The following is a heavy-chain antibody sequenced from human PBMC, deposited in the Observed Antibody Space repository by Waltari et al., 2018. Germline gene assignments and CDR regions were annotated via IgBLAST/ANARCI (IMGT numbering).Heavy chain of an antibody. Sequence: QVQLVHSGSELKKPVSSVNVSCKASGSTFPIYAMNWLRPAPGQGLEWMGWINTNTGNPTYAQGFTGRFVFSLDTSVSTAYLQISSLKAEDTAVYYCARGNERWLNRKTYYFDYWGQGTLVTVSS. CDR3: ARGNERWLNRKTYYFDY. J-gene: IGHJ4*02. D-gene: IGHD5-12*01. CDR2: INTNTGNP. CDR1: GSTFPIYA. V-gene: IGHV7-4-1*02.